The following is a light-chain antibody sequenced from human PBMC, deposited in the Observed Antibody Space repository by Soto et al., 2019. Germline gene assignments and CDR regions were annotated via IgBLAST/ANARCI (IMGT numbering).Light chain of an antibody. J-gene: IGLJ2*01. Sequence: QSVLTQPPSASGTPGQRVTISCSGSCSNIGSNYVYWYQQLPGTAPKVLIYRSIQRPSGVPDRFSGSKSGTSASLAISGLRSEDEADYYCAAWDDSLSAVAFGGGTKVTVL. V-gene: IGLV1-47*01. CDR1: CSNIGSNY. CDR2: RSI. CDR3: AAWDDSLSAVA.